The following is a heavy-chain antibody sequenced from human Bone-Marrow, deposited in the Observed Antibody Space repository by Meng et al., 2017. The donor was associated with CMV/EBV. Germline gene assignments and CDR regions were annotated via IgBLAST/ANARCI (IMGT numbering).Heavy chain of an antibody. Sequence: GGSLRLSCAASGFTFSSYGMHWVRQAPGKGLEWVAFIRYDGSNKYYADSVKGRFTISRDNSKNTLYLQMNSLRAEDTAVYYCAKAVHRLRFTDAFDIWGQGTMVTVSS. J-gene: IGHJ3*02. CDR1: GFTFSSYG. D-gene: IGHD3-3*01. CDR3: AKAVHRLRFTDAFDI. V-gene: IGHV3-30*02. CDR2: IRYDGSNK.